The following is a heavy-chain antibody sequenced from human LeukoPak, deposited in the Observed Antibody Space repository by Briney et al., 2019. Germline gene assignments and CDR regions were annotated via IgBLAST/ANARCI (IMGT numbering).Heavy chain of an antibody. CDR1: GFTFSSYG. CDR3: ARDSLGTDYGDYGDY. V-gene: IGHV3-33*01. D-gene: IGHD3-16*01. J-gene: IGHJ4*02. Sequence: PGGSLRLSCAASGFTFSSYGMHWVRQAPGKGLEWVAVIWYDGSNKYYADSVKGRFTISRDNSKNTLYLQMNSLRAEDTAVYYCARDSLGTDYGDYGDYWGQGTLVTVSS. CDR2: IWYDGSNK.